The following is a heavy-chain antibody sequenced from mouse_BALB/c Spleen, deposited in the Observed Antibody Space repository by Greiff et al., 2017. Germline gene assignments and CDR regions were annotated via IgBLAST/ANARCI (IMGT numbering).Heavy chain of an antibody. CDR1: GFAFSSYD. D-gene: IGHD2-4*01. J-gene: IGHJ4*01. CDR2: ISSGGGST. V-gene: IGHV5-12-1*01. CDR3: ASLYYDYDRGYYYAMDY. Sequence: EVNLVESGGGLVKPGGSLKLSCAASGFAFSSYDMSWVRQTPEKRLEWVAYISSGGGSTYYPDTVKGRFTISRDNAKNTLYLQMSSLKSEDTAMYYCASLYYDYDRGYYYAMDYWGQGTSVTVSS.